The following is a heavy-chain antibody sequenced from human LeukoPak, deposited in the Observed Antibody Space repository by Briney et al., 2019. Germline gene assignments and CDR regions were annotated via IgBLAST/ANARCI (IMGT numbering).Heavy chain of an antibody. CDR2: ISSSSSTI. CDR3: AKGRSYCGGDCRTTYYYYYMDV. V-gene: IGHV3-48*01. J-gene: IGHJ6*03. CDR1: GFTFSSYS. D-gene: IGHD2-21*02. Sequence: GGSLRLSCAASGFTFSSYSMNWVRQAPGKGLEWVSYISSSSSTIYYADSVKGRFTISRDNAKNSLYLQMNSLRAEDTAVYYCAKGRSYCGGDCRTTYYYYYMDVWGKGTTVTISS.